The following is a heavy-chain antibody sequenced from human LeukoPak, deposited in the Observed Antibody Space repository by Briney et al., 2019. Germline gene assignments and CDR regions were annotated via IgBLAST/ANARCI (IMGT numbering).Heavy chain of an antibody. CDR2: ISGSGGST. CDR1: GFTFSSYA. D-gene: IGHD4-17*01. V-gene: IGHV3-23*01. J-gene: IGHJ4*02. Sequence: GGSLRLSCAASGFTFSSYAMSWVRQAPGKGLEWVSVISGSGGSTYYADSVKGRFTISRDNSKNTLYLQMNNLRAEDTAVYYCANILDYGDYAGFDYWGQGTLVTVSS. CDR3: ANILDYGDYAGFDY.